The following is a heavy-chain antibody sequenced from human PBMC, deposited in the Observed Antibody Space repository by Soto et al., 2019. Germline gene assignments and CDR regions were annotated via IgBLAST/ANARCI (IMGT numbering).Heavy chain of an antibody. CDR2: IFYSGSTTY. CDR1: GGSISGHY. Sequence: TLSLTCTVSGGSISGHYWIWIRQPPGEGMEWIGYIFYSGSTTYNNNPSLKSRVSISVDTSKNQFYLRLSSVTAADTAVYYCARVGSSGWSPDYWGQGTLVTVSS. D-gene: IGHD6-19*01. V-gene: IGHV4-59*11. CDR3: ARVGSSGWSPDY. J-gene: IGHJ4*02.